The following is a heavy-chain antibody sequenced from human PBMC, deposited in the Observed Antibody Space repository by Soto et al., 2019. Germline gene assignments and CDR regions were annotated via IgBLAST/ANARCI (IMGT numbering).Heavy chain of an antibody. D-gene: IGHD7-27*01. CDR1: GDSISNLDYF. J-gene: IGHJ5*01. V-gene: IGHV4-30-4*02. Sequence: SDTLSLTCSVSGDSISNLDYFWAWIRQPPGQALEYIGYIYKSATTYYNPSFESRVAISVDTSKSQFSLNVTSVTAADTAVYFCARGRYCLTGRCFPNWFDSWGQGALVTVS. CDR2: IYKSATT. CDR3: ARGRYCLTGRCFPNWFDS.